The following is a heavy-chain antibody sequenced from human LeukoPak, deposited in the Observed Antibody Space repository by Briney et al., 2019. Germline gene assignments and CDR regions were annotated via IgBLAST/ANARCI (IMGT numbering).Heavy chain of an antibody. Sequence: GGSLRLSCVASGFTFSDYYMSWIRQAPGKGLEWVSYISSSGSTIYYADSVKGRFTISRDNSENTLYLQMNSLRGEDTAVYYCARDGYSGSYYRLYYFFMDVWGKGTTVTVSS. CDR2: ISSSGSTI. J-gene: IGHJ6*03. V-gene: IGHV3-11*01. D-gene: IGHD1-26*01. CDR3: ARDGYSGSYYRLYYFFMDV. CDR1: GFTFSDYY.